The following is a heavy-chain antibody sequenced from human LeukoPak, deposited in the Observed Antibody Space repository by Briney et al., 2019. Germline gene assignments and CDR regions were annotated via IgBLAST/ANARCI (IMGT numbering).Heavy chain of an antibody. J-gene: IGHJ6*02. Sequence: SETLSLTCTVSGGSISSYYGSWIRQPPGKGLEWIGEIYYIGSTNYNPSLKSRVTISVDTSKNQFSLKLSSVTAADTAVYYCARAQFYYYGMDVWGQGTTVTVSS. D-gene: IGHD5-24*01. V-gene: IGHV4-59*01. CDR3: ARAQFYYYGMDV. CDR1: GGSISSYY. CDR2: IYYIGST.